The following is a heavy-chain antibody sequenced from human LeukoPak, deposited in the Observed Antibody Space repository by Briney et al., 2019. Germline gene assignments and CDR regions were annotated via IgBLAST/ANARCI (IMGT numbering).Heavy chain of an antibody. D-gene: IGHD3-10*01. V-gene: IGHV5-51*01. J-gene: IGHJ5*02. CDR1: GYSFTSYW. CDR3: ARLTAMVWGVISWFDP. CDR2: IYPGDSDT. Sequence: GESLKISCKGSGYSFTSYWIGWVRQMPGKGLEWMGIIYPGDSDTRYSPSFQGQVTISADKSISTAYLQWSSLKASDTAMYYCARLTAMVWGVISWFDPWGQGTLVTVSS.